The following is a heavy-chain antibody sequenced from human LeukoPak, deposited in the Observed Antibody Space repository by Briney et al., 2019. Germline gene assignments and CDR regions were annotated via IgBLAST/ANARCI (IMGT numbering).Heavy chain of an antibody. CDR3: ARGNRVRYCSGGSCYSNWFDP. V-gene: IGHV1-2*02. D-gene: IGHD2-15*01. CDR2: INPNSGGT. Sequence: ASVKVSCKASGYTFTGYYMHWVRQAPGQGHECMGWINPNSGGTNYAQKFQGKVTMARDTSISTAYMELSRLRSDDTAVYYCARGNRVRYCSGGSCYSNWFDPWGQGTLVTVSS. CDR1: GYTFTGYY. J-gene: IGHJ5*02.